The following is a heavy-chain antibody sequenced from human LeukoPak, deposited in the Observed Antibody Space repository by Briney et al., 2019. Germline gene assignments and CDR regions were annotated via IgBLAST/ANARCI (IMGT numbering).Heavy chain of an antibody. J-gene: IGHJ5*01. Sequence: GGSLRLSCAASGFTFSTYAVNWVRQAPGKGLEWVSTISGSGDSTYYADSVKGRFTISRDNSKDTLYLQMRSLRAEDTAVYYCVRGWDHFDFDSWGQGTLVTVSS. CDR2: ISGSGDST. CDR1: GFTFSTYA. D-gene: IGHD3-9*01. V-gene: IGHV3-23*01. CDR3: VRGWDHFDFDS.